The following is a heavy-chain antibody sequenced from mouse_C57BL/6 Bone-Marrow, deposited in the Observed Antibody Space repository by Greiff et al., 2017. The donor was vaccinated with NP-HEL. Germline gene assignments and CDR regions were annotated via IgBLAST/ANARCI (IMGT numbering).Heavy chain of an antibody. CDR3: ARSPLWLRRNYYAMDY. V-gene: IGHV3-8*01. J-gene: IGHJ4*01. D-gene: IGHD2-2*01. CDR2: ISYSGGT. CDR1: GYSITSDY. Sequence: EVMLVESGPGLAKPSQTLSLTCSVTGYSITSDYWNWIRKFPGNKLEYMGYISYSGGTYYNPSLKSRISITRDTSKNQYYLQLNSVTTEDTATYYCARSPLWLRRNYYAMDYWGQGTSVTVSS.